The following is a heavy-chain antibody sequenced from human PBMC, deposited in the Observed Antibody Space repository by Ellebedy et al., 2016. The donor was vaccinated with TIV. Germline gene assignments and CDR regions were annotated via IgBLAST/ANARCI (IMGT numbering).Heavy chain of an antibody. CDR2: IYYSGSA. V-gene: IGHV4-38-2*02. Sequence: GSLRLSCSVSGYSISSGYYWGWLRQPPGKGLEWIGYIYYSGSANYNPSLKSRGTISVYTSKNQFSLKLSPVTAADTAVYYYARGGDYVLVDYWGQGTLVTVSS. CDR3: ARGGDYVLVDY. CDR1: GYSISSGYY. J-gene: IGHJ4*02. D-gene: IGHD4-17*01.